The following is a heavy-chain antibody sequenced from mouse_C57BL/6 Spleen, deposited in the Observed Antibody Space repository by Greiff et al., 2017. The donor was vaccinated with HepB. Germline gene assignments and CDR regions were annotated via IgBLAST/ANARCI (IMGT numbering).Heavy chain of an antibody. CDR1: GFTFSSYA. J-gene: IGHJ1*03. D-gene: IGHD2-5*01. CDR3: TRVIVTPRWYFDV. Sequence: EVQVVESGEGLVKPGGSLKLSCAASGFTFSSYAMSWVRQTPEKRLEWVAYISSGGDYIYYADTVKGRFTISRDNARNTLYLQMSSLKSEDTAMYYCTRVIVTPRWYFDVWGTGTTVTVSS. CDR2: ISSGGDYI. V-gene: IGHV5-9-1*02.